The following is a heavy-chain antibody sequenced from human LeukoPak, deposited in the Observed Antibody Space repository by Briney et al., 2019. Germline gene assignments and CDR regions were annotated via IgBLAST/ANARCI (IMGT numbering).Heavy chain of an antibody. Sequence: PGGSLRLSCAASGFTFSSYWMSWVRQAPGKGLEWVANIKQDGSEKYYVDSVKGRFTISRDNAKNSLYLQMNSLRAEDTAVYYCARGLLWFGELEDWYFDLWGRGTLVTVSS. D-gene: IGHD3-10*01. V-gene: IGHV3-7*01. CDR3: ARGLLWFGELEDWYFDL. CDR1: GFTFSSYW. J-gene: IGHJ2*01. CDR2: IKQDGSEK.